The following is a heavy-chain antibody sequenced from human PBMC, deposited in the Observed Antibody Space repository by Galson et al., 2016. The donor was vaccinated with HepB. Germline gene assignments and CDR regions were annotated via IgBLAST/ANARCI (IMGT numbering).Heavy chain of an antibody. Sequence: KASGGSFSTYTTSWLRQAPGQGPEWMGGIIPIFGAANYAQKFQGRVTMTADESTSTAYMELTSLSSEDTAVYYCARDRPGIAALFASWGQGTLVTVSS. CDR2: IIPIFGAA. V-gene: IGHV1-69*01. CDR1: GGSFSTYT. D-gene: IGHD6-6*01. CDR3: ARDRPGIAALFAS. J-gene: IGHJ1*01.